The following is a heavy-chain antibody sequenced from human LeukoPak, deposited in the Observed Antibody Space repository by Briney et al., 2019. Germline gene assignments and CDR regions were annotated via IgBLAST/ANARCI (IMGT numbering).Heavy chain of an antibody. CDR1: GFTFSSYE. CDR3: ARGLALYYDSSGYLDY. D-gene: IGHD3-22*01. J-gene: IGHJ4*02. CDR2: ISSSGSTI. V-gene: IGHV3-48*03. Sequence: PGGSLRLSCAASGFTFSSYEMNWVRQAPGKGLEWVSYISSSGSTIYYADSLKGRFTISRDNAKNSLYLQMNSLRAEDTAVYYCARGLALYYDSSGYLDYWGQGTLVTVSS.